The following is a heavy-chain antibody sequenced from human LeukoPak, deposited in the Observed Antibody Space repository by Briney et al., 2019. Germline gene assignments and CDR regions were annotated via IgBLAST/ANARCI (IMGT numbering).Heavy chain of an antibody. J-gene: IGHJ4*02. CDR2: ISAKNGNT. V-gene: IGHV1-18*01. CDR1: GYTFTNYG. D-gene: IGHD3-22*01. CDR3: ARDRQDYYDSSGYFDN. Sequence: GASVKVSCKASGYTFTNYGISWVRHAPGQGLQWMGWISAKNGNTKYAEKFQGRGTMTTDTSTNTAYMELRSLRSDDTAVYYCARDRQDYYDSSGYFDNWGQGTLVTVPS.